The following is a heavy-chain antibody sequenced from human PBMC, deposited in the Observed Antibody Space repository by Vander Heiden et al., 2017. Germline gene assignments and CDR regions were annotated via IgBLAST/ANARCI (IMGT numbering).Heavy chain of an antibody. J-gene: IGHJ5*02. V-gene: IGHV4-34*01. CDR1: GGSFSGYY. CDR3: ARGVTASSNNWFDP. CDR2: INHSGST. Sequence: QVQLQQCGAGLLKPSETLSLTCAVHGGSFSGYYWSWIRQPPGKGLEWIGEINHSGSTNYNPSLKSRVTISVDTSKNQFSLKLSSVTAADTAVYYCARGVTASSNNWFDPWGQGTLVTVSS. D-gene: IGHD2-21*02.